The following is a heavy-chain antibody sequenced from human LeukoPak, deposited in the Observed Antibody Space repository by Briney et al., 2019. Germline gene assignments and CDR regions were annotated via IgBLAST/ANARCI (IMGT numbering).Heavy chain of an antibody. V-gene: IGHV4-39*01. J-gene: IGHJ4*02. CDR3: AGLQWLVWYYYFDY. CDR2: ICYSGST. D-gene: IGHD6-19*01. Sequence: SETLSLTCTVSGGSISSSSYYWGWIRQPPGKGLEWIGSICYSGSTYYNPSLKSRVTISVDTSKNQFSLKLSSVTAADTAVYYCAGLQWLVWYYYFDYWGQGTLVTVSS. CDR1: GGSISSSSYY.